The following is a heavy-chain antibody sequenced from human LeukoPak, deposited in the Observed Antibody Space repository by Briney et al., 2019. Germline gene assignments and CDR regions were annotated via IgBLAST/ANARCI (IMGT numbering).Heavy chain of an antibody. CDR3: ARDAGWGYYDL. CDR1: GFTFTYSW. D-gene: IGHD3-22*01. J-gene: IGHJ1*01. V-gene: IGHV3-7*01. CDR2: INKEGNRK. Sequence: GGSLRLSCAASGFTFTYSWMTWVRQAPGRGLEWVANINKEGNRKYYVDSVKGRFAISRDNANNSMLLQMTSLRAEDASVCFCARDAGWGYYDLWGQGTPVTVSS.